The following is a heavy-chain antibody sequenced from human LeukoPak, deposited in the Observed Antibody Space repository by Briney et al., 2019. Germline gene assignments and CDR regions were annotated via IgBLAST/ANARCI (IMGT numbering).Heavy chain of an antibody. Sequence: SETLSLTCAVYGGSFSGYYWSWIRQPPGKGLEWIGEINHSGSTNYNPPLKSRVTISVDTSKNQFSLKLSSVTAADTAVYYCARGGWSSWYSDAFDIWGQGTMVTVSS. CDR1: GGSFSGYY. V-gene: IGHV4-34*01. J-gene: IGHJ3*02. CDR2: INHSGST. CDR3: ARGGWSSWYSDAFDI. D-gene: IGHD6-13*01.